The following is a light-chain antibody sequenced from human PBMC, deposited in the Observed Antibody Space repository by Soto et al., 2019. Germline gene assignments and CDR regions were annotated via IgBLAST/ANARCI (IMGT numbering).Light chain of an antibody. V-gene: IGKV3-20*01. J-gene: IGKJ4*01. Sequence: EIVLTQSPGTLSLSPGERATLSCRASQSVSSSYLAWYQQKPGQAPRLLIYGASSRATGIPDRFSGSGSGTDFTLTINMLEPEYFAVYYWQRYGSSPLTVCGGTKVEIK. CDR1: QSVSSSY. CDR3: QRYGSSPLT. CDR2: GAS.